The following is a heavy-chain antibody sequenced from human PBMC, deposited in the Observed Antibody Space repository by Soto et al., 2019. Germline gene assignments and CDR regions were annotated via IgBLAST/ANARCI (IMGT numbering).Heavy chain of an antibody. Sequence: QVQLMQSGAAVRKPGSSVKVSCKASGGTFTKYAITWVRQAPRQGLEWMGGIVPLPGTTNYAQKFRGRVTISADESTSTAYLELSSLISEDTAVYYCASGVGGLGGSSGWPDYAFDVWGQGTMVIVSS. V-gene: IGHV1-69*01. CDR3: ASGVGGLGGSSGWPDYAFDV. J-gene: IGHJ3*01. D-gene: IGHD6-19*01. CDR2: IVPLPGTT. CDR1: GGTFTKYA.